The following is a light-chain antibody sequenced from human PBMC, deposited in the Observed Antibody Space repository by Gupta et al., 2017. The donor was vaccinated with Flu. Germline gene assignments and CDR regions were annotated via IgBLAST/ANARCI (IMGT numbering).Light chain of an antibody. J-gene: IGLJ3*02. CDR3: SSYTSSKTWV. V-gene: IGLV2-14*01. CDR1: NNDVGGYDD. CDR2: EVN. Sequence: SITISCTGTNNDVGGYDDVSWYQQHPGKAPNLMIFEVNKRPSDVSYRFSGSKSGNTASLTISGLQPEDESDYYCSSYTSSKTWVFGGGTKVTVL.